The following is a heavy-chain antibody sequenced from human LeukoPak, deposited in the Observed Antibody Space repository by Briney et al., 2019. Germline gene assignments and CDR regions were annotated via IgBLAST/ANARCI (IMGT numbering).Heavy chain of an antibody. V-gene: IGHV3-23*01. CDR2: ISSSGDST. Sequence: PGGSLRLSCAASGFTCSPCDMTWVRQAPGKGLEWVAAISSSGDSTAHADSVKGRFTISRDNSKNTVFLQMNSLRAEDTAVYYCAKTPGGYLDYWGQGTRVTVSS. CDR1: GFTCSPCD. J-gene: IGHJ4*02. CDR3: AKTPGGYLDY.